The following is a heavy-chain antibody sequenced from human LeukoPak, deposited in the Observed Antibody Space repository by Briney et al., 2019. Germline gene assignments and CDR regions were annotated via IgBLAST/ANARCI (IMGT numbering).Heavy chain of an antibody. V-gene: IGHV1-69*05. CDR3: ASLRIAAAGIVSVYYFDY. CDR1: GGTFSSYA. D-gene: IGHD6-13*01. J-gene: IGHJ4*02. Sequence: SVKVSCKASGGTFSSYAISWVRQAPGQGLEWMGGIIPIFGTANYAQKFQGRVTITTDESTSTAYMELSSLRSEDTAVYYCASLRIAAAGIVSVYYFDYWGQGTLVTVSS. CDR2: IIPIFGTA.